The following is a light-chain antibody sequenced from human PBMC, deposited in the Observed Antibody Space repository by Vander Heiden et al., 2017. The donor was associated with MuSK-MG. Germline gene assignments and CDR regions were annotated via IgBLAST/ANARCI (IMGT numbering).Light chain of an antibody. CDR2: DAS. V-gene: IGKV1-39*01. Sequence: DIQVTQSPSSLSACVGYRVTITSRASQSISSYLNWYQQKPGKAPKLLIYDASSLQRRGKSKFSGSGVGTDFTLTIISRQPEDFAAYYFQQRHSNHRDFTFGHGTKVDIK. J-gene: IGKJ3*01. CDR3: QQRHSNHRDFT. CDR1: QSISSY.